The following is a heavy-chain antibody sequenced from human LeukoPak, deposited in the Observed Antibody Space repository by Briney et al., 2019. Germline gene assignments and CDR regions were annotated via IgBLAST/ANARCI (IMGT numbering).Heavy chain of an antibody. D-gene: IGHD3-10*01. Sequence: GASVKVSCKASGGTFSSYAISWVRQAPGQGLEWMGGIIPIFGTANYAQKFQGRVTITADESTSTAYMELSSLRSEDTDVYYCARVVTMVRPSLGYFDYWGQGTLVTVSS. CDR3: ARVVTMVRPSLGYFDY. CDR1: GGTFSSYA. CDR2: IIPIFGTA. V-gene: IGHV1-69*13. J-gene: IGHJ4*02.